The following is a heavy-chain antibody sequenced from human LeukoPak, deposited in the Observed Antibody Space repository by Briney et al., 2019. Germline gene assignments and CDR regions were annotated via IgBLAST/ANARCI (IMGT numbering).Heavy chain of an antibody. CDR2: ISYDGSNK. J-gene: IGHJ6*02. V-gene: IGHV3-30*18. CDR3: AKDHLAAAGTKYGMDV. Sequence: PGGSLRLSCAASGFTFSSYGMHWVRQAPGKGLEWVAVISYDGSNKYYADSVKGRFTISRDNSKNTLYLQMNSLRAEDTAVYYCAKDHLAAAGTKYGMDVWGQGTTVTVSS. CDR1: GFTFSSYG. D-gene: IGHD6-13*01.